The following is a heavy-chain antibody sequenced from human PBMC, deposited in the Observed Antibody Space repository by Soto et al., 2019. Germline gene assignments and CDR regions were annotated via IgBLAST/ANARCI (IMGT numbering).Heavy chain of an antibody. D-gene: IGHD2-15*01. CDR1: GFTFSSYG. V-gene: IGHV3-33*01. J-gene: IGHJ4*02. Sequence: QVQLVESGGGVVQPGRSLRLSCAASGFTFSSYGMHWVRQAPGKGLEWVAVIWYDGSNKYYADSVKGRFTISRDNSKNTLCLHMHSLRDEDTAVYYCASAKKTGSLYCSGGSCYPFDYWGQGTLVTVSS. CDR2: IWYDGSNK. CDR3: ASAKKTGSLYCSGGSCYPFDY.